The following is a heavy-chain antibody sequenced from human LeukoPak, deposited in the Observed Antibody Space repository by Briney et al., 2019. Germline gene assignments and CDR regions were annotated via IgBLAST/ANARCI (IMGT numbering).Heavy chain of an antibody. V-gene: IGHV1-18*01. Sequence: ASVKVSCKASGYTFTNYGTTWVRQAPGQGLEWMGWISPYNGDTNYARKLQGRVTMTTDTSTSTASMELRSLTYDDTAVYYCARGGGSVWYEFDYWGQGTLVTVSS. D-gene: IGHD6-19*01. CDR3: ARGGGSVWYEFDY. J-gene: IGHJ4*02. CDR2: ISPYNGDT. CDR1: GYTFTNYG.